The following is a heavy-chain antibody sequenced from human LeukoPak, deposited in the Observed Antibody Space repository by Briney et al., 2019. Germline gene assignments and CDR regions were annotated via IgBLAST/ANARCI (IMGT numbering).Heavy chain of an antibody. CDR3: ARDLGILRYFDWLFLDAFDI. D-gene: IGHD3-9*01. CDR1: GYTFTSYG. Sequence: ASVKVSCKASGYTFTSYGISWVRQAPGQGLEWMGWISAYNGNTNYAQKLQGRVTMTTDASTSTAYMELRSLRSDDTAVYYCARDLGILRYFDWLFLDAFDIWGQGTMVTVSS. J-gene: IGHJ3*02. V-gene: IGHV1-18*01. CDR2: ISAYNGNT.